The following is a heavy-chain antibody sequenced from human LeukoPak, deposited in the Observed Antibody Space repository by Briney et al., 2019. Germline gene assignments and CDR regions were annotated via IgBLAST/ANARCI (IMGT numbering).Heavy chain of an antibody. J-gene: IGHJ4*02. CDR1: GFTFSSYA. V-gene: IGHV3-30*01. CDR2: ISYDGSNK. Sequence: PGGSLRLSCAASGFTFSSYAMHWVRQAPGKGLEWVAVISYDGSNKYYADSVKGRFTISRDNSKNTLYLQMNSLRAEDTAVYYCARAPGSSGYDYWGQGTLVTVSS. D-gene: IGHD3-22*01. CDR3: ARAPGSSGYDY.